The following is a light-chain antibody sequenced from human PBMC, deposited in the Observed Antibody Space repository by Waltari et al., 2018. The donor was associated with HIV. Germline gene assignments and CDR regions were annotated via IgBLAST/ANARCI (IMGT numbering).Light chain of an antibody. V-gene: IGLV1-47*01. CDR1: ISNPGGNF. CDR2: RND. J-gene: IGLJ3*02. Sequence: QSVVTQPPSASGTPGQNISISCSGDISNPGGNFVYWYQQRPGTAPRLLIYRNDQQPSGVPDRFSGSKSATSASLAISGLRSEDEGDYHCSTWDNSLSHWVFGGGTKVTVL. CDR3: STWDNSLSHWV.